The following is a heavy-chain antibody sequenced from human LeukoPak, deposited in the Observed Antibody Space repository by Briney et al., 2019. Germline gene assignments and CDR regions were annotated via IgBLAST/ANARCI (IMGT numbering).Heavy chain of an antibody. CDR3: ARSVGYCSGGSCYPGYFQH. D-gene: IGHD2-15*01. CDR1: GFTFSDYY. J-gene: IGHJ1*01. Sequence: GGALRLSCAASGFTFSDYYMSWIRQAPGKGREGFSYISSSSSYTNYADSVKGRFTISRDNAKNSLYLQMNSLRAEDTAVYYCARSVGYCSGGSCYPGYFQHWGQGTLVTVSS. V-gene: IGHV3-11*06. CDR2: ISSSSSYT.